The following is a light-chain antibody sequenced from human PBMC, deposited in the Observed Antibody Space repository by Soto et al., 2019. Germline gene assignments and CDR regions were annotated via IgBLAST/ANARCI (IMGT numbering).Light chain of an antibody. J-gene: IGLJ1*01. V-gene: IGLV2-11*01. CDR3: CSYAGGYSYV. CDR1: SSDVGGYNY. Sequence: SALTQPRSVSGSPGQSVTISCTGSSSDVGGYNYVSWYQQHPGKAPKRMIYDVSKRPSGVPDRFSGSKSGNTASLTISGLQAEDEADYYCCSYAGGYSYVFGIGTKVTVL. CDR2: DVS.